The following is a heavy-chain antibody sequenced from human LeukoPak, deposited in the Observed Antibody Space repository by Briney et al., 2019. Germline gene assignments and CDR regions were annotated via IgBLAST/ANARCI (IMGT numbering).Heavy chain of an antibody. Sequence: PGGSLRLSCAASGFNVGNNYMNWVRQAPGTGLEWVSILSSGGDTYYADSLKGRFTVSRANSKNILSLQMNSLTAEDTAVYYCARVGDHYHWYFDLWGRGTLVTVSS. D-gene: IGHD3-10*01. CDR2: LSSGGDT. CDR1: GFNVGNNY. CDR3: ARVGDHYHWYFDL. V-gene: IGHV3-53*01. J-gene: IGHJ2*01.